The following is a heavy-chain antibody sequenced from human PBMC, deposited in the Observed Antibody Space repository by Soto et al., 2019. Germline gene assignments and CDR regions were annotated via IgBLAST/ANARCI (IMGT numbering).Heavy chain of an antibody. J-gene: IGHJ4*02. CDR1: GGTFNSFA. D-gene: IGHD2-2*01. V-gene: IGHV1-69*12. CDR2: IIPIFGTA. CDR3: ARDPCISTTCYHDY. Sequence: QVQLVQSGAEVKKPGSSVKVSCKASGGTFNSFAISWVRQAPGQGLEWMGGIIPIFGTANYAQKFQGRVTITADESTSTAYMELSSLRSDDTAVYYCARDPCISTTCYHDYWGQGTLVTVSS.